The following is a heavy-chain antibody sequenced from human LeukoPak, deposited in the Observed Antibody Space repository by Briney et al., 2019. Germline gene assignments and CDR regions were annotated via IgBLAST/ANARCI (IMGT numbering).Heavy chain of an antibody. CDR1: GFAVTTNH. J-gene: IGHJ4*02. CDR3: SPSRAAGGKTDY. CDR2: IYHNGDT. V-gene: IGHV3-53*01. Sequence: GGSLRLSCAGAGFAVTTNHMTWVRQAPGKGLQCVSIIYHNGDTFYGNSVRGRFTISRDISTNTVDLLMNSLRPEDTAVYYCSPSRAAGGKTDYWGQGTLVTVSS. D-gene: IGHD3-16*01.